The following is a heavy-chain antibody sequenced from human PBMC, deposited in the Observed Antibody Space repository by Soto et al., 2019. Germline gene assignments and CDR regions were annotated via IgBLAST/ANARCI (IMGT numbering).Heavy chain of an antibody. CDR1: GFPFSTYA. J-gene: IGHJ4*02. CDR3: AKDSMASYDLLTGFYPDY. D-gene: IGHD3-9*01. Sequence: TGGSLRLSCAGSGFPFSTYAMNWVRQPPGEGLEWVSSITGNGGSTYYTDSVKGRFAISRDNSKNTVYLQMDSLRVEDTALYYCAKDSMASYDLLTGFYPDYWGQGTRVTVSS. V-gene: IGHV3-23*01. CDR2: ITGNGGST.